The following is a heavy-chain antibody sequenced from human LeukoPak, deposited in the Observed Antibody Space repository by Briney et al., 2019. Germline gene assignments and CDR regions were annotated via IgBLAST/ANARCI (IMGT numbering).Heavy chain of an antibody. V-gene: IGHV3-23*01. CDR1: GFTFSSYA. J-gene: IGHJ4*02. CDR2: ISDSGGST. Sequence: GGSLRLSCAASGFTFSSYAMSWVRQAPGKGLEWVSAISDSGGSTYYADSVKGRFTISRDNSKNTLYLQMNSLRAEDTAVYYCAKSLPLYYYDSSGLTFDYWGQGTLVTVSS. D-gene: IGHD3-22*01. CDR3: AKSLPLYYYDSSGLTFDY.